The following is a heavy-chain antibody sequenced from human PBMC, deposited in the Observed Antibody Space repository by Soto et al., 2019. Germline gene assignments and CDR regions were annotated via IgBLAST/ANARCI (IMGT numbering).Heavy chain of an antibody. V-gene: IGHV3-30-3*01. Sequence: GGSLRLSCAASGFTFSSYAMHWVRQAPGKGLEWVAVISYDGSNKYYADSVKGRFTISRDNSKNTLYLQMNSLRAEDTAVYYCAREGGYYDSSGYSLIPAGWFDPWGQGTLVTVSS. CDR1: GFTFSSYA. CDR3: AREGGYYDSSGYSLIPAGWFDP. CDR2: ISYDGSNK. J-gene: IGHJ5*02. D-gene: IGHD3-22*01.